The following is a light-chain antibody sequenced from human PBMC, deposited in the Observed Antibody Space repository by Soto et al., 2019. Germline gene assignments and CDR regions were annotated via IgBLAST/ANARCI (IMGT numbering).Light chain of an antibody. J-gene: IGKJ4*01. Sequence: DIQMTQSPSSLSASVGDMFTITCRASLPISNYLAWYQKKPGKIPNLLIYAASTLQAGVPSRLSGSGYGTDLTITISSLKNEDVAAYYCQKYNSDTLTFGGGTKVDIK. CDR2: AAS. V-gene: IGKV1-27*01. CDR1: LPISNY. CDR3: QKYNSDTLT.